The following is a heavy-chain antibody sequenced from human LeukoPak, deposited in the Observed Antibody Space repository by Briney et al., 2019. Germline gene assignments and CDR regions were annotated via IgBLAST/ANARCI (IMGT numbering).Heavy chain of an antibody. D-gene: IGHD6-13*01. CDR2: IYYSGST. CDR1: GGSLSSSSYY. V-gene: IGHV4-39*07. Sequence: SETLSLTCTVSGGSLSSSSYYWGWIRQPPGKGLEWIGSIYYSGSTYYNPSLKSRVTISVDTSKNQFSLKLSSVTAADTAVYYCAREIAAADDYWGQGTLVTVSS. CDR3: AREIAAADDY. J-gene: IGHJ4*02.